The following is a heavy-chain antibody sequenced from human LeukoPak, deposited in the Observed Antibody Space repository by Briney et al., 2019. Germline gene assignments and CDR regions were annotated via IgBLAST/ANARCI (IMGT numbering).Heavy chain of an antibody. Sequence: ASVKVSCKASGYTFTDYYMHWVRQAPGQGLEWMGIINPSGGGTSYAQKFQGRVTMTRDTSTSTVYMELSSLRSEDTAVYYCARARYSSAWYDYWGQGTLVTVSS. CDR2: INPSGGGT. CDR1: GYTFTDYY. V-gene: IGHV1-46*01. J-gene: IGHJ4*02. D-gene: IGHD6-19*01. CDR3: ARARYSSAWYDY.